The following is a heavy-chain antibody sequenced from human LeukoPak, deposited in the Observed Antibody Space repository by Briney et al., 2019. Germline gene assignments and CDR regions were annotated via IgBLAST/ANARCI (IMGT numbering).Heavy chain of an antibody. CDR3: ARDAYYGAYPAYYFDY. CDR2: IKQDGSEK. Sequence: GGSLRLSCAASGFTFSSYWMSWVRQAPGKGLEWVANIKQDGSEKYYVDSVKGRFTISRDNAKNSLYLQMNSLRAEDTAVYYCARDAYYGAYPAYYFDYWGQGTLVTVSS. CDR1: GFTFSSYW. V-gene: IGHV3-7*01. D-gene: IGHD4-17*01. J-gene: IGHJ4*02.